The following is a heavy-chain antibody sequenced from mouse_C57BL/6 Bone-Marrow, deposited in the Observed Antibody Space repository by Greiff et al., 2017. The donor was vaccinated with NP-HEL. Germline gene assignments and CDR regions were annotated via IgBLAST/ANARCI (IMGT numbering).Heavy chain of an antibody. Sequence: EVQLQQSGAELVRPGASVKLSCTASGFNIKDDYMHWVKQRPEQGLEWIGWLDPENGDTAYASKFQGKATITADTSSNTAYLQLSSLTSEDTAVYYCTTSGYSHSFYAMDYWGQGTSVTVSS. D-gene: IGHD2-12*01. CDR2: LDPENGDT. CDR1: GFNIKDDY. V-gene: IGHV14-4*01. CDR3: TTSGYSHSFYAMDY. J-gene: IGHJ4*01.